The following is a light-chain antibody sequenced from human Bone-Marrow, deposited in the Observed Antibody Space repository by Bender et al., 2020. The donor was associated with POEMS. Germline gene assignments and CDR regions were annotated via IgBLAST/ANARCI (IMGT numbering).Light chain of an antibody. V-gene: IGLV3-9*01. Sequence: SYVLTQPPSVSVAPGQTASITCGGKNIGSYSVYWYQQKPGQAPVVVIYRDSSRPSGIPERFSGSNSGNTATLTISRAQAGDEADYYCQVWDTSTEVVFGGGTKLTVL. CDR1: NIGSYS. CDR2: RDS. J-gene: IGLJ2*01. CDR3: QVWDTSTEVV.